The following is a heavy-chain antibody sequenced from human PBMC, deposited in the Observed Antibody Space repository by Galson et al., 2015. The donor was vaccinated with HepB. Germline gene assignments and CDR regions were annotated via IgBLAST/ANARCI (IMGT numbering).Heavy chain of an antibody. V-gene: IGHV3-49*04. CDR1: GFTFSNYV. CDR3: TSSGYLSPDAFDI. CDR2: ISHSGGTT. D-gene: IGHD3-22*01. J-gene: IGHJ3*02. Sequence: SLRLSCAASGFTFSNYVMNWVRLAPGKGLEWVSGISHSGGTTEYAASVKGRFTISRDDSKSIAYLQMNSLKTEDTAVYYCTSSGYLSPDAFDIWGQGTMVTVSS.